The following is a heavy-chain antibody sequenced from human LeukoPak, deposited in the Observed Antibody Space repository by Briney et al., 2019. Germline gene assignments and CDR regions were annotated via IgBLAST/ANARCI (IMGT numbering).Heavy chain of an antibody. V-gene: IGHV4-59*01. D-gene: IGHD3-10*01. CDR3: ARDLGYGSGDYYYGMDV. CDR1: GGSINNYY. Sequence: PSETLSLTCTVSGGSINNYYWSWIRQPPGKGLEWIGDIQYSGSTNYNPSLESRVTISVGTSKNQFSLKVRSVTAADTAVYYCARDLGYGSGDYYYGMDVWGQGTTVTVSS. J-gene: IGHJ6*02. CDR2: IQYSGST.